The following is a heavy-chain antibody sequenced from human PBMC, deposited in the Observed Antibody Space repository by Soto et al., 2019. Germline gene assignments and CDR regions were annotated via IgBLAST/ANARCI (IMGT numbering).Heavy chain of an antibody. CDR3: TREGSAPYYYYGMDA. D-gene: IGHD3-10*01. J-gene: IGHJ6*02. V-gene: IGHV1-18*01. CDR2: INTHNGNT. Sequence: QVQLVQSAPEVKKPGASVKVSCKASGYTFTTYGISWVRQAPGQGLEWLGWINTHNGNTNYAQNLQGRVIMTADTSTNTAYMELRSLRSDDTAIYYCTREGSAPYYYYGMDAWGQGTTVTVSS. CDR1: GYTFTTYG.